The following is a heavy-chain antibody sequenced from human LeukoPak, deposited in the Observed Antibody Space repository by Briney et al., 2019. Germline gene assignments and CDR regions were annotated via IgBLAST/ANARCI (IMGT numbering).Heavy chain of an antibody. V-gene: IGHV3-30*18. CDR2: ISYDGSNK. Sequence: QPGGSLRLSCAASGFTFSSYGMHWVRQAPGKGLEWVAVISYDGSNKYYADSVKGRFTISRDNSKNTLYLQMNSLRAEDTAVYYCAKDLSPFYGSGSQYYYGMDVWGQGTTVTVSS. J-gene: IGHJ6*02. D-gene: IGHD3-10*01. CDR1: GFTFSSYG. CDR3: AKDLSPFYGSGSQYYYGMDV.